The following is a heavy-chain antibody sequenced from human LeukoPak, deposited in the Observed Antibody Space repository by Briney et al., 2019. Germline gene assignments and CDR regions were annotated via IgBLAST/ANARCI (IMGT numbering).Heavy chain of an antibody. D-gene: IGHD6-19*01. CDR3: AREDSSGWFDY. J-gene: IGHJ4*02. Sequence: SETLSLTCTVSNGSISSYYWSWIRQPPGKGLEWIGYIYYTGSTNYNPSLKSRVTISVDTSKNQFSLKLSSVTAADTAVYYCAREDSSGWFDYWGQGALVTVSS. V-gene: IGHV4-59*01. CDR2: IYYTGST. CDR1: NGSISSYY.